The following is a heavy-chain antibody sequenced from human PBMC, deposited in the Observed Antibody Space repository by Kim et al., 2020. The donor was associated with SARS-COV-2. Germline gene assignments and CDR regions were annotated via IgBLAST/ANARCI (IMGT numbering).Heavy chain of an antibody. J-gene: IGHJ3*02. CDR3: ARSIVGAQRYAFDI. Sequence: NPSLKSRVTISVDTSKNQFSLKLSSVTAADTAVYYCARSIVGAQRYAFDIWGQGTMVTVSS. D-gene: IGHD1-26*01. V-gene: IGHV4-34*01.